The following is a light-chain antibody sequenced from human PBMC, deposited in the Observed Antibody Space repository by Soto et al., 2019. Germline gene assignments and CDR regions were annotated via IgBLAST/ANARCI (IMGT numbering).Light chain of an antibody. J-gene: IGLJ3*02. CDR2: RTS. Sequence: QTVVTQEPSLTVSPGGTVTLTCALTTGAVTSDYYPNWFQRKPGQALRTLIYRTSNKHSWTPARFSGSLLGGKAALTLSGVPPEDEADYYCVLLYGGAWVFGGGTKLTVL. V-gene: IGLV7-43*01. CDR3: VLLYGGAWV. CDR1: TGAVTSDYY.